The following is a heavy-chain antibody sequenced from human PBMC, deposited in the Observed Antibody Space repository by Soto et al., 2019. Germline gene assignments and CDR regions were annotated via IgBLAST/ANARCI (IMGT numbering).Heavy chain of an antibody. Sequence: QVQLQQSDPGLVKPSETLSLTCTVSGGSISSYYWSWIRQPPGKGLEWIGYIYYSGSTNYNPSLKSRVTNTVDTSKNQFSLKLSSVTAADTAVYYCARRDGSCFDYWGQGTLVTVSS. V-gene: IGHV4-59*08. CDR1: GGSISSYY. CDR2: IYYSGST. J-gene: IGHJ4*02. CDR3: ARRDGSCFDY.